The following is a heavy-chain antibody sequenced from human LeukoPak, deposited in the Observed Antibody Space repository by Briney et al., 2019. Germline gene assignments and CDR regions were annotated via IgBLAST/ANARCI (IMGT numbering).Heavy chain of an antibody. V-gene: IGHV3-48*01. CDR2: ISLGNSTM. CDR3: ARATYYDILTGSMYYGMDV. Sequence: GGSLRLSCAASGFTFSSFTMNWARQVPGKGLEWISYISLGNSTMFYADFVKGRFTISRGNAKNSLYLQMNSLRAEDTAVYYCARATYYDILTGSMYYGMDVWGQGTTVTVSS. CDR1: GFTFSSFT. J-gene: IGHJ6*02. D-gene: IGHD3-9*01.